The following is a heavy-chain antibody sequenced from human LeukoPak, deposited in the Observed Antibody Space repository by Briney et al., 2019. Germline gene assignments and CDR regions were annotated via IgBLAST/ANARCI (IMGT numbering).Heavy chain of an antibody. V-gene: IGHV4-61*02. CDR1: GGSISSGSYY. D-gene: IGHD3-22*01. CDR2: IYTSGST. J-gene: IGHJ3*01. CDR3: ARDYYDRSV. Sequence: SETLSLTCTVSGGSISSGSYYWSWIRQPAGKGLEWIGRIYTSGSTNYNPSLKSRVTISVDTSKNQFSLKLSSVTAADTSVYYCARDYYDRSVWGQGTMVTVSS.